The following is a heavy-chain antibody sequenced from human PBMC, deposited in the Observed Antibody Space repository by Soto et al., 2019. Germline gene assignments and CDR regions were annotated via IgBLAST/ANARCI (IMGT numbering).Heavy chain of an antibody. J-gene: IGHJ4*02. D-gene: IGHD3-9*01. CDR3: ATDIPTGVLRYFDWLPAKNY. Sequence: ASVKVSCKVSGYTLTELSMHWVRQAPGKGLEWMGGFDPEDGETIYAQKFQGRVTMTEDTSTDTAYMELGSLRSEDTAVYYCATDIPTGVLRYFDWLPAKNYWGQGTLVTVSS. CDR1: GYTLTELS. CDR2: FDPEDGET. V-gene: IGHV1-24*01.